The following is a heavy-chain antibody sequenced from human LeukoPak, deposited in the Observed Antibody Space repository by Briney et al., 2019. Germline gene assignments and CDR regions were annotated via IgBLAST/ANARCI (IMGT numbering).Heavy chain of an antibody. CDR1: GLTFSTYW. CDR2: INGDGSL. D-gene: IGHD6-13*01. J-gene: IGHJ4*02. Sequence: GGSLTLSCAASGLTFSTYWMHWLRQAPGKGLVWVSRINGDGSLSYADSVKGRFTISRDNTKNMLYLQMNSLRAEDTAVYYCAGGASSTVHYWGQGTLVTVSS. V-gene: IGHV3-74*01. CDR3: AGGASSTVHY.